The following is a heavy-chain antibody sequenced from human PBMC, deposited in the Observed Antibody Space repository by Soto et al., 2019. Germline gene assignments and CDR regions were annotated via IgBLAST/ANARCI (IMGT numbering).Heavy chain of an antibody. CDR3: ARPVAEAYSDAFDI. CDR1: GFTVSTNN. J-gene: IGHJ3*02. CDR2: IYSGGNT. V-gene: IGHV3-66*01. Sequence: QVVESGGGLVHSGGSLRLSCAASGFTVSTNNMNWVRQAPGKGLEWVSVIYSGGNTYYTDSVKGRFIVSRDNSKNAVFLQMNILRDDDTAVYYCARPVAEAYSDAFDIRGQGTMVTVSS. D-gene: IGHD6-19*01.